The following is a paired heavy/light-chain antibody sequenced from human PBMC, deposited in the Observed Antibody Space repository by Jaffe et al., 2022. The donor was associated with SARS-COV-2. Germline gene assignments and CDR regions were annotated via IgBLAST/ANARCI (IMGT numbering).Heavy chain of an antibody. Sequence: QVQLVESGGGVVQPGTSLRLSCAASGFSINNYAMHWVRQAPGKGLEWVAVIWYDGLNKYYADSLKGRITISRDNSRNTVHLQVNSLRAEDTAVYYCSRDGGQIGFDYWGQGALVTVSS. CDR2: IWYDGLNK. CDR3: SRDGGQIGFDY. D-gene: IGHD3-16*01. CDR1: GFSINNYA. V-gene: IGHV3-33*01. J-gene: IGHJ4*02.
Light chain of an antibody. CDR2: EVN. J-gene: IGLJ3*02. V-gene: IGLV2-8*01. Sequence: QSALTQPPSASGSPGQSVTISCTGTSSDFGGYNDVSWYQQHPGKAPKLMIYEVNKRPSGVPDRFSGSKSGNTASLTVSGLQAEDEADYFCNSYAGSHSWVFGGGTKLTVL. CDR3: NSYAGSHSWV. CDR1: SSDFGGYND.